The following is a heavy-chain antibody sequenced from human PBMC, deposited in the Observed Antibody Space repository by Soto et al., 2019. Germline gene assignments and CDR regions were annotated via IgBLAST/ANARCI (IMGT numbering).Heavy chain of an antibody. CDR2: INPSGGST. D-gene: IGHD2-2*01. CDR3: ARDPPLIVVVPAAPMGAFDI. CDR1: GYTFTSYY. V-gene: IGHV1-46*01. Sequence: GASVKVSCKASGYTFTSYYTHWVRQAPGQGLEWMGIINPSGGSTSYAQKFQGRVTMTRDTSTSTVYMELSSLRSEDTAVYYCARDPPLIVVVPAAPMGAFDIWGQGTMVTVSS. J-gene: IGHJ3*02.